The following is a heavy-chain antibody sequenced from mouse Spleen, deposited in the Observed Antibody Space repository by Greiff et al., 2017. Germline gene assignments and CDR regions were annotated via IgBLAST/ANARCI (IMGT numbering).Heavy chain of an antibody. CDR1: GYTFTSYW. V-gene: IGHV1-50*01. CDR3: ANYYGSPYFDV. D-gene: IGHD1-1*01. J-gene: IGHJ1*01. CDR2: IDPSDSYT. Sequence: QVQLKQPGAELVKPGASVKLSCKASGYTFTSYWMQWVKQRPGQGLELIGEIDPSDSYTNYNQKFKGKATLTVDTSSSTAYMQLSSLTSEDSAVYYCANYYGSPYFDVWGAGTTVTVSS.